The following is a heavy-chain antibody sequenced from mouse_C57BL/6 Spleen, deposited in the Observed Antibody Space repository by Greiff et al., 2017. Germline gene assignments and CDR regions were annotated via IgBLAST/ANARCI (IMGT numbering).Heavy chain of an antibody. D-gene: IGHD1-1*01. Sequence: QVQLQQPGAELVRPGSSVKLSCKASGYTFPSYWMHWVKQRPIQGLEWIGNIDPSDSETHYNQKFKDKATLTVDKSSSTAYMQLSSLTSEDSAVYYCARWDYGSSLFAYWGQGTLVTVSA. V-gene: IGHV1-52*01. CDR3: ARWDYGSSLFAY. J-gene: IGHJ3*01. CDR2: IDPSDSET. CDR1: GYTFPSYW.